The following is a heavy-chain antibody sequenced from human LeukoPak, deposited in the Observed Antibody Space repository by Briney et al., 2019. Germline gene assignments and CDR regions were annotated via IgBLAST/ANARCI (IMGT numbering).Heavy chain of an antibody. Sequence: GGSLRLSCTATGFTFNGYSMNWVRQAPGKGLEWVSSISTSSSYIYYADSVKGRFTISRNNPKNSLYLQMNSLRAEDTAVYYCARNRGDPSYFDYWGQGTLVTVSS. CDR3: ARNRGDPSYFDY. D-gene: IGHD4-17*01. J-gene: IGHJ4*02. V-gene: IGHV3-21*01. CDR2: ISTSSSYI. CDR1: GFTFNGYS.